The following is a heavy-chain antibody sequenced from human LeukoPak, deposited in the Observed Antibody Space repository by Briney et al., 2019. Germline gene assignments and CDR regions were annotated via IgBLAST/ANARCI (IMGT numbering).Heavy chain of an antibody. J-gene: IGHJ4*02. CDR1: GFTFSSYA. D-gene: IGHD2-8*01. CDR2: ISGSGGST. V-gene: IGHV3-23*01. CDR3: AKDHPLGYCTNGVCYTSPLLGY. Sequence: PGGSLRLSCAASGFTFSSYAMSWVRQAPGKGLEWVSAISGSGGSTHYADSVKGRFTISRDNSKNTLYLQMNSLRAEDTAVYYCAKDHPLGYCTNGVCYTSPLLGYWGQGTLVTVSS.